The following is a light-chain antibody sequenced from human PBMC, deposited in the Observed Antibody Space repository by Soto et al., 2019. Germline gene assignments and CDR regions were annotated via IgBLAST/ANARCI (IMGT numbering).Light chain of an antibody. CDR1: QSVSGY. CDR3: QQYHWAPDT. Sequence: DIVLTQSPVTLSLYPGERATLSGMASQSVSGYLVWYQQKPGQAPRLLIYDASTRAAGIPARFIGSGSGTDFTLTISRLEPEDFAVYYCQQYHWAPDTFGQGTRLEIK. V-gene: IGKV3-11*01. CDR2: DAS. J-gene: IGKJ5*01.